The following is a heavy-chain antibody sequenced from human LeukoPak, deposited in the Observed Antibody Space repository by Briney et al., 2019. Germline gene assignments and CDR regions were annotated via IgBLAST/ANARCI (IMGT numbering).Heavy chain of an antibody. CDR2: INEDGSDK. J-gene: IGHJ4*02. CDR1: GFTFSNYA. V-gene: IGHV3-7*03. CDR3: VRGMSTPGIDH. D-gene: IGHD3-10*01. Sequence: GGSLRLSCTASGFTFSNYAMNWVRQAPGKGLEWLANINEDGSDKWYVDSVKGRFTISRDNGKNSLYMHLNNLRLEDTAVYYCVRGMSTPGIDHWGQGTLVIVSS.